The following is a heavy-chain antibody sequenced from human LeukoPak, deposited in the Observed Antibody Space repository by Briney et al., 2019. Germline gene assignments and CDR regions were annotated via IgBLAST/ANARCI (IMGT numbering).Heavy chain of an antibody. Sequence: GGSLRLSCAASGFAFSTYSMNWVRQPPGKGLEWVASISLNSASIYYADSVKGRFTISRDNSKNTLYLQMNSLRAEDTAVYYCARDQIGVSFYDSRTFFDYWGQGTLVTVSS. CDR2: ISLNSASI. V-gene: IGHV3-21*01. CDR3: ARDQIGVSFYDSRTFFDY. J-gene: IGHJ4*02. CDR1: GFAFSTYS. D-gene: IGHD3-22*01.